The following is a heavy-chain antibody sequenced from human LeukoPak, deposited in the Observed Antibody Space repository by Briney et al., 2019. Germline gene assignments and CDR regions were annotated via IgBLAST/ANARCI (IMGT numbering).Heavy chain of an antibody. D-gene: IGHD5-12*01. CDR3: ARAYNGYDYP. CDR2: FFYTGTT. J-gene: IGHJ5*02. CDR1: AGSISSPSNY. Sequence: PSETLSLTCTVSAGSISSPSNYWGWIRQPPGKGLEWIGSFFYTGTTYYSPSLKSRVSISVDTSKNQFSLTLSSVTAADTAVYYCARAYNGYDYPWGQGTLVTVSS. V-gene: IGHV4-39*01.